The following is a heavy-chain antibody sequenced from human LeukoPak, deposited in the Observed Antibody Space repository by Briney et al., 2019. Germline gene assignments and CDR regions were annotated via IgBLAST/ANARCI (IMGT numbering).Heavy chain of an antibody. D-gene: IGHD5-12*01. CDR2: IRYHGNDK. CDR1: GFTFRNYG. V-gene: IGHV3-30*02. Sequence: GGSLRPSCAASGFTFRNYGMHWVRQAPGQGLQWVAFIRYHGNDKYYADSVKGRFTVPRDNSESTLYLQMNSLRTEDTAVYYCAKDLVATGRYFDYWGQGTPVTVSS. J-gene: IGHJ4*02. CDR3: AKDLVATGRYFDY.